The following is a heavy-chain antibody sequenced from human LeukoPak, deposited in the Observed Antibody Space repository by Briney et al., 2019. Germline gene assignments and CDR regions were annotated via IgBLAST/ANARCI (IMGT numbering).Heavy chain of an antibody. CDR2: IFPGDSDT. CDR3: ARLGGPAAGHNWFDP. Sequence: ESLKISCMGSGYSFTTYSSGWVRQLPGKGRGGMAIIFPGDSDTRYSPSFQGEVTISADKSISTAYLQWSSLKASDTATYYCARLGGPAAGHNWFDPWGQGTLVIVSS. D-gene: IGHD6-13*01. V-gene: IGHV5-51*01. CDR1: GYSFTTYS. J-gene: IGHJ5*02.